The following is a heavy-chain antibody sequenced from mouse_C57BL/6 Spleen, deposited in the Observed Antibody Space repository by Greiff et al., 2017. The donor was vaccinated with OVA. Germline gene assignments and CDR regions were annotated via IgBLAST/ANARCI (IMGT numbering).Heavy chain of an antibody. V-gene: IGHV1-85*01. CDR3: ARELLGAMDY. CDR1: GYTFTSYD. CDR2: NYPRDGST. Sequence: VQLQQSGPELVKPGASVKLSCKASGYTFTSYDINWVKQRPGQGLEWIGLNYPRDGSTKYNEKFKGKATLTLDTSSSTAYMELHRLTSEDSAVYFCARELLGAMDYCGQGTSVTVSS. J-gene: IGHJ4*01. D-gene: IGHD4-1*01.